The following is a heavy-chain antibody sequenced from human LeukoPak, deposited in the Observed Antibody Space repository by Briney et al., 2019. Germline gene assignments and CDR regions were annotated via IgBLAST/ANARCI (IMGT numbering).Heavy chain of an antibody. CDR3: ATVRPPYSSGWSS. CDR2: FDPEDGET. V-gene: IGHV1-24*01. Sequence: GASVKVSCKXSGYTLTELSMHWVRQAPRKGLEWMGGFDPEDGETIYAQKFQGRVTVTEDTSTDTAYMELSSLRSEDTAVYYCATVRPPYSSGWSSWGQGTLVTVSS. D-gene: IGHD6-19*01. J-gene: IGHJ4*02. CDR1: GYTLTELS.